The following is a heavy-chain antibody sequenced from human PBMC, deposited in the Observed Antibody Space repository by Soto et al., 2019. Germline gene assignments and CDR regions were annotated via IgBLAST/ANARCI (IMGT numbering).Heavy chain of an antibody. CDR2: IYFSGSA. CDR1: GGSISSSSYY. Sequence: SGTPSLTCTGSGGSISSSSYYWGWVRQPPGKGLGWVGSIYFSGSAYYNPSPKSRVTISVDTSKSQFSLKLSSVTTEDTAVYYCATGQGANSYNWFDPWGQGTLVTVSS. D-gene: IGHD1-1*01. CDR3: ATGQGANSYNWFDP. J-gene: IGHJ5*02. V-gene: IGHV4-39*05.